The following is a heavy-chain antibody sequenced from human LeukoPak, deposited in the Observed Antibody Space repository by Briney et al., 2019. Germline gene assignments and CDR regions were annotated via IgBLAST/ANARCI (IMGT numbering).Heavy chain of an antibody. CDR1: GGSISSYY. J-gene: IGHJ4*02. Sequence: PSETLSLTCTVSGGSISSYYWSWIRQPPGKGLEWIGYIYYSGSTNYNPSLKSRVTISVDTSKNQFSLKLSSVTAADTAVYYCARVRPWFGAYFDYWGQGTLVTVSS. CDR3: ARVRPWFGAYFDY. CDR2: IYYSGST. D-gene: IGHD4/OR15-4a*01. V-gene: IGHV4-59*01.